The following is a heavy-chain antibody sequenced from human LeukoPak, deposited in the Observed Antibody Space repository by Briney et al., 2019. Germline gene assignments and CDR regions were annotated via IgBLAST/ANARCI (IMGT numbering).Heavy chain of an antibody. D-gene: IGHD2-2*01. J-gene: IGHJ4*02. CDR1: GFTFSSYG. CDR3: ARANQLLSACDY. CDR2: IRYDGSNK. Sequence: PGGSLRLSCAASGFTFSSYGMHWVRQAPGKGLEWVAFIRYDGSNKYYADSVKGRFTISRDNSKNTLYLQMNSLRAEDTAVYCCARANQLLSACDYWGQGTLVTVSS. V-gene: IGHV3-30*02.